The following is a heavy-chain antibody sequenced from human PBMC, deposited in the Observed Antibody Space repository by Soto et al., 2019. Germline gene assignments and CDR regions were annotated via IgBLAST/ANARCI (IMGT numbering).Heavy chain of an antibody. CDR1: GFTFSSYW. J-gene: IGHJ6*02. Sequence: PGGSLRLSCAASGFTFSSYWMSLVRQAPGKGLEWVANIKQDGSEKYYVDSVKGRFTISRDNAKNSLYLQMNSLRAEDTAVYYCARTDSSGWYSTYYYYGMDVWGQGTTVTVS. CDR3: ARTDSSGWYSTYYYYGMDV. V-gene: IGHV3-7*03. CDR2: IKQDGSEK. D-gene: IGHD6-19*01.